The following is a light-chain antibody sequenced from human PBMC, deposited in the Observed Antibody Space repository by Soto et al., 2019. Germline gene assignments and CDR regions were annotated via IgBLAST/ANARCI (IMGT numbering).Light chain of an antibody. Sequence: EIVMTQSPATLSVSPGERATLSCRASQSVSNNLAWYQQKPGQAPRLLIYGASTRATGIPARFSGSGSGTEFTLTFSSLQSEDFAVYYCQQYNNWVFTFGPGTKVDIK. V-gene: IGKV3-15*01. CDR2: GAS. CDR3: QQYNNWVFT. J-gene: IGKJ3*01. CDR1: QSVSNN.